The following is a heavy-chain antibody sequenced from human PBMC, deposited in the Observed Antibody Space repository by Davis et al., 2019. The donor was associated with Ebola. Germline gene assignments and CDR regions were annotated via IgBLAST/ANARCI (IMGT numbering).Heavy chain of an antibody. J-gene: IGHJ3*01. V-gene: IGHV1-46*01. D-gene: IGHD4-11*01. CDR2: INPSDGHT. CDR3: ARDDTGYSSNLGRFRDHPFDL. CDR1: GYTFTSYY. Sequence: AASVKVSCKASGYTFTSYYMHWVRQAPGQGLEWMGIINPSDGHTTYAQKFQGRVTMTRDTSTTTVYMELSSLRSEDTAVYYCARDDTGYSSNLGRFRDHPFDLWGQGTMVTVSS.